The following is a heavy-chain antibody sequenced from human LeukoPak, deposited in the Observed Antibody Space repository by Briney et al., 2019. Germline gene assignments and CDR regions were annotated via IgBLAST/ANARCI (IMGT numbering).Heavy chain of an antibody. D-gene: IGHD5-24*01. CDR1: GFTFSSYA. CDR3: AKDRESLQSDASFDY. J-gene: IGHJ4*02. Sequence: GGSLRLSCAASGFTFSSYAMSWVRQPPGGGVQWGSTISGGGATTYYADPVKGRFTSTRDYSKKTSYLQMTSRRAAAPAVYYCAKDRESLQSDASFDYWGQGTLVTVSS. V-gene: IGHV3-23*01. CDR2: ISGGGATT.